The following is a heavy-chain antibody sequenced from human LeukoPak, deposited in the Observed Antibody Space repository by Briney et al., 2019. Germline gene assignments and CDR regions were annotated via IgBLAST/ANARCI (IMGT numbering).Heavy chain of an antibody. Sequence: GASVKVSCKASGYTFTSYAMHWVRQAPGQRLEWMGWINAGNGNTKYSQKFQGRVTITRDTSASTAYMELSSLRSEDTAVYYCASTVSGYSSSWYSHRFYYGKDVWGQGTTVTVSS. CDR1: GYTFTSYA. D-gene: IGHD6-13*01. V-gene: IGHV1-3*01. CDR2: INAGNGNT. J-gene: IGHJ6*02. CDR3: ASTVSGYSSSWYSHRFYYGKDV.